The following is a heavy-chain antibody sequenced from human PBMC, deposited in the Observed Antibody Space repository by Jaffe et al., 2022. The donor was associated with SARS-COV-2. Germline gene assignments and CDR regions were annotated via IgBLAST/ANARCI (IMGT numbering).Heavy chain of an antibody. V-gene: IGHV4-59*01. CDR1: GGSISNYY. CDR2: IFYSGTT. J-gene: IGHJ2*01. CDR3: ARDPTINWYFDL. Sequence: QVQLQESGPGLVKPSETLSLTCTVSGGSISNYYWSWIRQPPGKGLEWIGYIFYSGTTNYNPSLKSRVTISVDTSKNHFSLNLRSVTAADTAVYYCARDPTINWYFDLWGRGTLVTVSS. D-gene: IGHD1-26*01.